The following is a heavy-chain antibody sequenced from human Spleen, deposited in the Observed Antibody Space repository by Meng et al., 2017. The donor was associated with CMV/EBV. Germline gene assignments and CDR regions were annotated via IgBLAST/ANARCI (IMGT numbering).Heavy chain of an antibody. CDR3: ARSTFGYCSGGSCYWFDP. J-gene: IGHJ5*02. CDR2: IITIFGTA. Sequence: RSDGIRAGREAPGQGLEWMGGIITIFGTANYAQKLQGRVTITTDESTSTAYMELSSLRSEDTAVYYCARSTFGYCSGGSCYWFDPWGQGTLVTVSS. CDR1: RSDG. D-gene: IGHD2-15*01. V-gene: IGHV1-69*05.